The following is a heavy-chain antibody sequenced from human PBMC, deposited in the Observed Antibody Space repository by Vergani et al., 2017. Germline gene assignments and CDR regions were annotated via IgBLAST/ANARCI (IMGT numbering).Heavy chain of an antibody. CDR1: GFTFSSYE. CDR3: AKSLFSAAST. CDR2: IGGSGNST. J-gene: IGHJ4*02. V-gene: IGHV3-23*04. D-gene: IGHD5/OR15-5a*01. Sequence: EVQLVESGGGLVQPGGSLRLSCAASGFTFSSYEMNWVRQPPGKGLEWVSAIGGSGNSTYHADSVKGRFAISRDNSKKTLYLQMNSLRAEDTAVYYCAKSLFSAASTWGQGTLVTVSS.